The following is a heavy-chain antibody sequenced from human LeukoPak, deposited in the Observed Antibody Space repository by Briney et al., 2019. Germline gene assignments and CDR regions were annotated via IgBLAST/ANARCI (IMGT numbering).Heavy chain of an antibody. V-gene: IGHV3-23*01. J-gene: IGHJ4*02. CDR1: EFTFSNYA. D-gene: IGHD3-16*01. CDR2: ISGSGSST. CDR3: AKGAEDYVWGSIGF. Sequence: GGSLRLSCAASEFTFSNYAMSWVRQAPGKGLEWVSGISGSGSSTYYADSVTGRFAISRDNSKNMLYVQMNSLRAEDSAVYYCAKGAEDYVWGSIGFWGQGILVTVSS.